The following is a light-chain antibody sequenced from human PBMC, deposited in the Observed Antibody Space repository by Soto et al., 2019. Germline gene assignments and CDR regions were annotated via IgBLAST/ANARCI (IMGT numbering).Light chain of an antibody. V-gene: IGKV3-15*01. J-gene: IGKJ1*01. CDR3: QQYNNWSTWT. CDR2: GAS. CDR1: QSVSSN. Sequence: EIVMTQSPATLSVSPGERATLSCRASQSVSSNLAWYQQKPGQAPRLLIYGASTRATGIPARFSGSGSGTEITLSISGQQSEDFAVYYCQQYNNWSTWTFGQGTKGEIK.